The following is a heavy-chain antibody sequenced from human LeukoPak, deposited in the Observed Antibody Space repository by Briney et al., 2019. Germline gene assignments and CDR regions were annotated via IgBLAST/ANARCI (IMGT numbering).Heavy chain of an antibody. V-gene: IGHV3-23*01. Sequence: GGTLRLSCAASGFTFSSYGMSWVRQAPGKGLEWVSAISGSGGSTYYADSVKGRFTISRDNSKNTLYLQMNSLRAEDTAVYYCAKRSISGWNDSGYYYYMDVWGKGTTVTISS. CDR1: GFTFSSYG. CDR3: AKRSISGWNDSGYYYYMDV. CDR2: ISGSGGST. J-gene: IGHJ6*03. D-gene: IGHD1-1*01.